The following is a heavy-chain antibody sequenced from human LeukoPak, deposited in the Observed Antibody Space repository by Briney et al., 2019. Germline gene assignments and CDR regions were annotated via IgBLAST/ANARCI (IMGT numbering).Heavy chain of an antibody. CDR3: AREGRNAITIFGVVNDAFDI. Sequence: KPSETLSLTCTVSGGSIRSYSWTWVRQPAGKGLEWIGRIYTSGSTNYNPSLKSRVTISVDTSKNQFSLKLSSVTAADTAVYYCAREGRNAITIFGVVNDAFDIWGQGTKVTVSA. J-gene: IGHJ3*02. CDR1: GGSIRSYS. V-gene: IGHV4-4*07. D-gene: IGHD3-3*01. CDR2: IYTSGST.